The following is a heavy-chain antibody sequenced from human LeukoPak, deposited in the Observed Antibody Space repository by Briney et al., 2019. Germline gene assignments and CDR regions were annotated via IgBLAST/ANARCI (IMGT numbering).Heavy chain of an antibody. D-gene: IGHD3-3*02. CDR1: GFTVSSNF. CDR3: ARLYGTFLEWSTCFDY. Sequence: PGGCPRLSCAASGFTVSSNFMSWVRQAPGKGLEWVSVIYSGGSTYYADSVKGRFTSSRHNSKNTLYLQMNSLRAEDTAVYYCARLYGTFLEWSTCFDYLGERELFTVSS. V-gene: IGHV3-53*04. CDR2: IYSGGST. J-gene: IGHJ4*02.